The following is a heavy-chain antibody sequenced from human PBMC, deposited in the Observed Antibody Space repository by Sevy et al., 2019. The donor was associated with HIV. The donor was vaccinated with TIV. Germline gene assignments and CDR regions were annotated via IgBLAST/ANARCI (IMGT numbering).Heavy chain of an antibody. D-gene: IGHD3-9*01. V-gene: IGHV3-9*01. CDR1: GFTFDDYA. J-gene: IGHJ4*02. Sequence: GGSLRLSCAASGFTFDDYAMHWVRQAPGKGLEWVSGISWNSGSIGYADSVKGRFTISRDNAKNSLYLQMNSLRAEDTALYYRAKDILTGYYSNNFDYWGQGTLVTVSS. CDR3: AKDILTGYYSNNFDY. CDR2: ISWNSGSI.